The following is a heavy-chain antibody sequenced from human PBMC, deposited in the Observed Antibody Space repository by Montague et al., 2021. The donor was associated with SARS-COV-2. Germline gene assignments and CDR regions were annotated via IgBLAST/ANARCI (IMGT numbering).Heavy chain of an antibody. CDR1: GFAFSSYA. Sequence: SLRLSCAASGFAFSSYAMHWVRQAPGKGLEWVAVISYDGSNKYYADSVKGRFTISRDNSKNTLYLQMNSLRAEDTAVYYCERDSPLSGYSNYYFDYWGKGTLVTVSS. CDR3: ERDSPLSGYSNYYFDY. D-gene: IGHD4-11*01. CDR2: ISYDGSNK. V-gene: IGHV3-30-3*01. J-gene: IGHJ4*02.